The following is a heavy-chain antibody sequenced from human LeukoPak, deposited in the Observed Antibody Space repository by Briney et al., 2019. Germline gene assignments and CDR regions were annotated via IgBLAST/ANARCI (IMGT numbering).Heavy chain of an antibody. V-gene: IGHV1-8*01. Sequence: ASVQVSCKASGYTFTSYDINWVRQATGQGLEWMGWMNHNSGNTGYAQKFQGRVTMTRNTSISTAYMELSSLRSEDTAVYYCARATKYQLLWGYYYYYMDVWGKGTTVTVSS. CDR3: ARATKYQLLWGYYYYYMDV. CDR2: MNHNSGNT. CDR1: GYTFTSYD. D-gene: IGHD2-2*01. J-gene: IGHJ6*03.